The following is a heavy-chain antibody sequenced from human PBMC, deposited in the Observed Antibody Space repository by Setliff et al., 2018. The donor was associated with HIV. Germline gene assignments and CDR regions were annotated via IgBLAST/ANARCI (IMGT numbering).Heavy chain of an antibody. CDR1: GGSISSTY. D-gene: IGHD3-3*01. CDR3: ARAQRITIFGVVYWYFDL. V-gene: IGHV4-59*01. CDR2: IYYNGST. J-gene: IGHJ2*01. Sequence: SETLSLTCTVSGGSISSTYWSWIRQPPGKGLEWIGYIYYNGSTNYNPSLKSRVTISVDTSKKQFSLRLSSVTAADTAVYYCARAQRITIFGVVYWYFDLWGRGTLVTVSS.